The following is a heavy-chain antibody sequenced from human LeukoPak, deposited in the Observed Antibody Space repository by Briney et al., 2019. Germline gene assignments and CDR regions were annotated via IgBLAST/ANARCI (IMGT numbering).Heavy chain of an antibody. CDR1: GGSNSSNNW. CDR3: ARDDGEPFDL. J-gene: IGHJ2*01. D-gene: IGHD4-17*01. V-gene: IGHV4-4*02. CDR2: LYHSGST. Sequence: SGTLSLTCAVFGGSNSSNNWWSWVRQSPGKGLEWIGELYHSGSTNYNPSLKSRVTISVDKSKNQFSLKLTSVTAADTAVYYCARDDGEPFDLWGRGTLVTVSS.